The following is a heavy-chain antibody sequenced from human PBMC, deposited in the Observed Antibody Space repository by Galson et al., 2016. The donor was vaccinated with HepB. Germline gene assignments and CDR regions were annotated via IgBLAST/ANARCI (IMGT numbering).Heavy chain of an antibody. Sequence: CKASGYTFTIYGIAWVRQAPGQGLEWMGWISAYNGNTKYAQKLQGRVTMTTDTSTSTAYMELRSLRSDDTAVYYCARDDPIYDPTSYWGQGTLVTVSS. CDR2: ISAYNGNT. CDR3: ARDDPIYDPTSY. J-gene: IGHJ4*02. CDR1: GYTFTIYG. V-gene: IGHV1-18*01. D-gene: IGHD3-3*01.